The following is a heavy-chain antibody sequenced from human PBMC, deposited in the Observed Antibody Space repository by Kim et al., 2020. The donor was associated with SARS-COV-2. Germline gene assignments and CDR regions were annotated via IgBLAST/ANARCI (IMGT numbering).Heavy chain of an antibody. CDR3: ARELSYGDCSGGSCITHYYYGMDV. J-gene: IGHJ6*02. V-gene: IGHV4-34*01. D-gene: IGHD2-15*01. Sequence: SETLSLTCAVYGGSFSGYYWSWIRQPPGKGLEWIGEINHSGSTNYNPSLKSRVTISVDTSKNQFSLKLSSVTAADTAVYYCARELSYGDCSGGSCITHYYYGMDVWGQGTTVTVSS. CDR2: INHSGST. CDR1: GGSFSGYY.